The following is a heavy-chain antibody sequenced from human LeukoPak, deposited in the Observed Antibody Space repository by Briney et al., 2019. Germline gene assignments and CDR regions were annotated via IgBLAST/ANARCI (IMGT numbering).Heavy chain of an antibody. Sequence: PGESLKISCKGSGYSFTNYWIAWVRQLPGKGLEWMGIIYPGDSDNRYSPSFQGQVTISADKSISTAYLQWSSLKASDTAMYYCARRSGIAVAQIDYWGQGTLVTVSS. D-gene: IGHD6-19*01. CDR2: IYPGDSDN. CDR3: ARRSGIAVAQIDY. CDR1: GYSFTNYW. J-gene: IGHJ4*02. V-gene: IGHV5-51*01.